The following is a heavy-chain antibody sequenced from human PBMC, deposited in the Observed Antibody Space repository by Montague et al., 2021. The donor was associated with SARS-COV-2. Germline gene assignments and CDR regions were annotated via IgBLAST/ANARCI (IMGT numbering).Heavy chain of an antibody. Sequence: SLRLSCAASGFTFSSYSMNWVRQAPGKGLAWVSSISSSSSYIYYADSVKGRFTISRDNAKNSLYLQMNSLGAEDTAVYYCARAYSGSYYPNFDYWGQGTLVTVSS. V-gene: IGHV3-21*01. CDR3: ARAYSGSYYPNFDY. D-gene: IGHD1-26*01. CDR1: GFTFSSYS. J-gene: IGHJ4*02. CDR2: ISSSSSYI.